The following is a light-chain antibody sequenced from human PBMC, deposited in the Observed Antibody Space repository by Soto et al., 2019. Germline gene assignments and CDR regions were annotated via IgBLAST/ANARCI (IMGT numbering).Light chain of an antibody. Sequence: QSVLTQPASVSGSPGQSITISCTGTSSDVGAYNYVSWYQQHPGNAPKLMIYDVSYRPSGVSNRFSGSKSGNTASLTISGLQAEDEADYYCSSYTSSRSLIFGGGTQLTVL. CDR1: SSDVGAYNY. CDR2: DVS. J-gene: IGLJ2*01. CDR3: SSYTSSRSLI. V-gene: IGLV2-14*01.